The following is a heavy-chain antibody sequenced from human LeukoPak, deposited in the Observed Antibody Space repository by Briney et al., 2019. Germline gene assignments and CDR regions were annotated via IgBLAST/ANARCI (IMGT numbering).Heavy chain of an antibody. Sequence: SETLSLTCTVSDGSISSYYWSWIRQPPGKGLEWIGYIYYSGSTNYNPSLKSRVTISVDTSKNQFSLKLSSVTAADTAVYYCARDNPDYGDPPGYAFDIWGQGTMVTVSS. CDR1: DGSISSYY. CDR2: IYYSGST. V-gene: IGHV4-59*01. J-gene: IGHJ3*02. D-gene: IGHD4-17*01. CDR3: ARDNPDYGDPPGYAFDI.